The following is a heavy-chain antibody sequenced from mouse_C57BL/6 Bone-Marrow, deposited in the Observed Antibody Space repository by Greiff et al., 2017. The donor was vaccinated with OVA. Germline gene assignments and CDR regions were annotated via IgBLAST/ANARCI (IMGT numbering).Heavy chain of an antibody. V-gene: IGHV1-12*01. D-gene: IGHD2-4*01. J-gene: IGHJ1*03. Sequence: LQQSGAELVRPGASVKMSCKASGYTFTSYNMHWVKQTPRQGLEWIGAIYPGNGDTSYNQKFKGKATLTADKSSSTAYMQLSSLTSEDSAVYFCARWRLRQENWYFDVWGTGTTVTVSS. CDR1: GYTFTSYN. CDR2: IYPGNGDT. CDR3: ARWRLRQENWYFDV.